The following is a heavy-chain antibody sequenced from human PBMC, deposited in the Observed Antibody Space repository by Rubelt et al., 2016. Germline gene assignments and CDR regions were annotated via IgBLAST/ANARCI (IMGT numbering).Heavy chain of an antibody. V-gene: IGHV4-34*01. CDR2: INHSGST. CDR3: ARALGYCSSTSCQPFDY. J-gene: IGHJ4*02. D-gene: IGHD2-2*01. CDR1: GGSFSGYY. Sequence: QVQLQQWGAGLLKPSETLSLTCAVYGGSFSGYYWSWIRQPPGKGLEWIGEINHSGSTNYNPSLKRRVTISVDTSKHQFSLKLSSVTAADTAVYYCARALGYCSSTSCQPFDYWGQGTLVTVSS.